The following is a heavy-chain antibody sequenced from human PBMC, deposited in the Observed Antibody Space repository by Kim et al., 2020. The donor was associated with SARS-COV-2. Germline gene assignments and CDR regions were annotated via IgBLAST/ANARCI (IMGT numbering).Heavy chain of an antibody. J-gene: IGHJ2*01. V-gene: IGHV3-11*06. Sequence: GRFTISRDNAKNSLYLQMNSLRAEDTAVYYCARVHLWFGELPGRYWYFDLWGRGTLVTVSS. D-gene: IGHD3-10*01. CDR3: ARVHLWFGELPGRYWYFDL.